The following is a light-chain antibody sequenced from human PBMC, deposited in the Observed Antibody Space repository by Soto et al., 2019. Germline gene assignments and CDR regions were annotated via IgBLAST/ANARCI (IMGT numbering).Light chain of an antibody. CDR2: DTN. Sequence: QAVVTQEPSLTVSPGGTVTLTCGSSTGAVTSGHYPYWFQQKAGQAPRTLICDTNNKHSWTPARFSGSLLGGKAALTLSGAQPEDEADYYCLLTYTDTRVFGTGTK. V-gene: IGLV7-46*01. CDR3: LLTYTDTRV. CDR1: TGAVTSGHY. J-gene: IGLJ1*01.